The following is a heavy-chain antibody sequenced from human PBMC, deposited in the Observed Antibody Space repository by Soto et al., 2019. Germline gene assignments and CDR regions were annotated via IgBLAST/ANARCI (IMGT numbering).Heavy chain of an antibody. V-gene: IGHV3-13*01. D-gene: IGHD3-3*01. CDR3: ARVAYDFWSGYYSWYFDL. J-gene: IGHJ2*01. Sequence: EVQLVESGGGLVQPGGSLRLSCAASGFTFSRYDMHWVRQATGKGLEWVSAIGTAGDTYYPGSVKGRFTISRENAKNSLYLQMNSLRAGDTAVYYCARVAYDFWSGYYSWYFDLWGRGTLVTVSS. CDR2: IGTAGDT. CDR1: GFTFSRYD.